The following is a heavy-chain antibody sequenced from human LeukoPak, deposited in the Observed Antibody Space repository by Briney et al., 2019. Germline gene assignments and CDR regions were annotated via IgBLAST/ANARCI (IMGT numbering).Heavy chain of an antibody. D-gene: IGHD5-18*01. CDR2: ISSSGSTI. V-gene: IGHV3-11*04. Sequence: PGGSLRLSCAASGFTFSDYYMSWIRQAPGKGLEWVSYISSSGSTIYYADSVKGRFTISRDNAKNSLYLQMNSLRAEDTAVYYCAKTIQLLLLWDVFDIWGQGTVVTVSS. J-gene: IGHJ3*02. CDR3: AKTIQLLLLWDVFDI. CDR1: GFTFSDYY.